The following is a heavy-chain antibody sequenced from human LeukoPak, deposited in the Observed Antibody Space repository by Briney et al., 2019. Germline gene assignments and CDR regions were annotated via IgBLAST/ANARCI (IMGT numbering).Heavy chain of an antibody. CDR3: ATHPHATAAAGIP. Sequence: GGSLRLSCAASGFTFSGYSMNWVRQAPGEGLEWVSYITSGSSIIFYADSVKGRFTISRDNAQSSLYLQMNSLRAEDTAVYYCATHPHATAAAGIPWGQGTLVTVSS. CDR2: ITSGSSII. J-gene: IGHJ4*02. V-gene: IGHV3-48*04. CDR1: GFTFSGYS. D-gene: IGHD6-13*01.